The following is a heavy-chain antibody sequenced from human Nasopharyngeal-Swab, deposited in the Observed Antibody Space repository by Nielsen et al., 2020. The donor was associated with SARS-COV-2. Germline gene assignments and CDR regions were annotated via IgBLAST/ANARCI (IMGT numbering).Heavy chain of an antibody. CDR1: GFTFSDYY. Sequence: GGSLRLSCAASGFTFSDYYMSWIRQAPGKGLEWVSYISSSGSTIYYADSVKGRFTISRDNAKNSLYLQMNSLRAEDTAVYYCASSQAYNWNDSDAFGIWGQGTMVTVSS. V-gene: IGHV3-11*04. J-gene: IGHJ3*02. CDR2: ISSSGSTI. D-gene: IGHD1-1*01. CDR3: ASSQAYNWNDSDAFGI.